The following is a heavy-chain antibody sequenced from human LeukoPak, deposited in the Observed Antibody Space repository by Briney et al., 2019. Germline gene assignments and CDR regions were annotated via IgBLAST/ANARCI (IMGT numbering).Heavy chain of an antibody. V-gene: IGHV1-69*05. D-gene: IGHD2-8*01. CDR1: GYTFTSYD. J-gene: IGHJ4*02. CDR3: ARGAVLMVYAIDY. CDR2: IIPIFSTA. Sequence: SVKVSCKASGYTFTSYDINRVRQAPGQGLEWMGGIIPIFSTANYAQKFQGRVTITTDESTSTAYMELSSLRSEDTAVYYCARGAVLMVYAIDYWGQGTLVTVSS.